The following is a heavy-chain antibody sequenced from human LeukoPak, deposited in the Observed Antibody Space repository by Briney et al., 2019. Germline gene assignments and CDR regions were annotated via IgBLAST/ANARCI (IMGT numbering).Heavy chain of an antibody. J-gene: IGHJ6*03. CDR2: INPSGGST. D-gene: IGHD5-18*01. CDR1: GYTFTSYH. CDR3: ARDGGIRGYSYGNYYYMDV. V-gene: IGHV1-46*01. Sequence: GASVKVSCKASGYTFTSYHMHWVRQAPGQGLEWMGIINPSGGSTSYAQKFQGRVTMTRDMSTSTVYMELSSLRSEDTAVYYCARDGGIRGYSYGNYYYMDVWGKGTTVTVSS.